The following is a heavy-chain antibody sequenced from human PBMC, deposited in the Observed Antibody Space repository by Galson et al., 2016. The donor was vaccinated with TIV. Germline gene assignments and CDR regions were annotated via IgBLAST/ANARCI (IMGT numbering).Heavy chain of an antibody. CDR3: ARISGYYDSSGHYIPRSFDY. CDR2: IDWDDDK. J-gene: IGHJ4*02. CDR1: GFSLNTDGMC. V-gene: IGHV2-70*11. Sequence: PALVKPTQTLTLTCTFSGFSLNTDGMCVNWIRQLPGKALEWLARIDWDDDKSYSSSLKTRLTISKDTSKNQVVLTMTNMDPVDTATYYCARISGYYDSSGHYIPRSFDYWGQGFLVTVAS. D-gene: IGHD3-22*01.